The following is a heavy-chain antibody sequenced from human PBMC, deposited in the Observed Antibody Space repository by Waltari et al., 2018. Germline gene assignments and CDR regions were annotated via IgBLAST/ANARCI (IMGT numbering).Heavy chain of an antibody. CDR3: ARATRYSSGFDY. Sequence: QVQLQQWGAGLLKPSETLSLTCAVYGGSFSGYYWSWIRQPPGKGLEWIGEINHSGSTNYNPSLKSRVTISVDTSKNQFSLKLSSVTAADTAVYYCARATRYSSGFDYWGQGTLVTVSS. D-gene: IGHD6-19*01. CDR1: GGSFSGYY. V-gene: IGHV4-34*01. J-gene: IGHJ4*02. CDR2: INHSGST.